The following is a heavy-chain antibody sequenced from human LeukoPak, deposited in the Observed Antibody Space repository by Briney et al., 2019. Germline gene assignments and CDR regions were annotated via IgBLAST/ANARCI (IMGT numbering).Heavy chain of an antibody. Sequence: ASVKVSCKASGYTFTSYYMHWVRQAPGQGLEWMGWINPNSGGTNYAQKFQGRVTMTRDASISTAYMELSRLRSDDTAVYYCARADRAAAGAPDYWGQGTLVTVSS. V-gene: IGHV1-2*02. J-gene: IGHJ4*02. CDR3: ARADRAAAGAPDY. D-gene: IGHD6-13*01. CDR1: GYTFTSYY. CDR2: INPNSGGT.